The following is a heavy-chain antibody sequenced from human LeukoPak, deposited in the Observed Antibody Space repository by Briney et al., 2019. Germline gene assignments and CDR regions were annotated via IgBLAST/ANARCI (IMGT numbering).Heavy chain of an antibody. CDR2: IIPIFGTA. D-gene: IGHD2-2*01. V-gene: IGHV1-69*13. J-gene: IGHJ6*03. CDR3: ARVFGSYCSSTSCYGDYYYYYMDV. Sequence: SVKVSCTASGGTFSSYAISCVRQAPGQGLEWMGGIIPIFGTANYAQKFQGRVTITADESTSTAYMELSSLRSEDTAVYYCARVFGSYCSSTSCYGDYYYYYMDVWGKGTTVTVSS. CDR1: GGTFSSYA.